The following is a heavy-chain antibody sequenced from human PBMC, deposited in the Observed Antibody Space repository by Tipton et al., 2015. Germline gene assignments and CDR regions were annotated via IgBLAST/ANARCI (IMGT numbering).Heavy chain of an antibody. D-gene: IGHD6-19*01. V-gene: IGHV4-38-2*01. J-gene: IGHJ4*02. CDR2: INHSGST. CDR1: GYSISSGYY. Sequence: GLVKPSETLSLTCDVSGYSISSGYYWSWIRQPPGKGLEWIGEINHSGSTNYNPSLKSRVTISVDTSKNQFSLKLSSVTAADTAVYYCARAGSGWYGSYYFDYWGQGTLVTVSS. CDR3: ARAGSGWYGSYYFDY.